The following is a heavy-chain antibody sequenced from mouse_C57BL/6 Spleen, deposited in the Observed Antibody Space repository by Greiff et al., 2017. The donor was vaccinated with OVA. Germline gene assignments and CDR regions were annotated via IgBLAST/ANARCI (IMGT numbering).Heavy chain of an antibody. CDR2: IDPSDSYT. D-gene: IGHD3-2*02. CDR3: ARSFTTSSGWYFDV. J-gene: IGHJ1*03. CDR1: GYTFTSYW. V-gene: IGHV1-59*01. Sequence: QVQLQQPGAELVRPGTSVKLSCKASGYTFTSYWMHWVKQRPGQGLEWIGVIDPSDSYTNYNQKFKGKATLTVDTSSSTAYMQLSSLTSEDSAVYYCARSFTTSSGWYFDVWGTGTTVTVSS.